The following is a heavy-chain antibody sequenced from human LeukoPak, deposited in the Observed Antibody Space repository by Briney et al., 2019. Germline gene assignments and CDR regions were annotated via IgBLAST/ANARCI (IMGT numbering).Heavy chain of an antibody. Sequence: SETLSLTCTVSGGSLNTYSWSWIRQPPGKGLEWIGVIYYSGSTNYTPSLKGRVTISVDTSKNQFSLKLSSVTAADTAVYYCASRYCRGGNCDSGLIGINAFDIWGQGTMVTVSS. CDR3: ASRYCRGGNCDSGLIGINAFDI. J-gene: IGHJ3*02. D-gene: IGHD2-15*01. V-gene: IGHV4-59*01. CDR2: IYYSGST. CDR1: GGSLNTYS.